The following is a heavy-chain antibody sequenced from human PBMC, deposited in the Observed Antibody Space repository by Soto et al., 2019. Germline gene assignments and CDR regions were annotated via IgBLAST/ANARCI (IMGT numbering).Heavy chain of an antibody. CDR3: ARQLLWFGELSNTYFDY. V-gene: IGHV4-59*01. Sequence: PSETLSLTCTVSGGSISSYYWSWIRQPPGKGLEWIGYIYYSGSTNYNPSLTSRVTISVDTSKNQFSLKLSSVTAGDTAVYYCARQLLWFGELSNTYFDYWGQGTLVTVSS. J-gene: IGHJ4*02. D-gene: IGHD3-10*01. CDR1: GGSISSYY. CDR2: IYYSGST.